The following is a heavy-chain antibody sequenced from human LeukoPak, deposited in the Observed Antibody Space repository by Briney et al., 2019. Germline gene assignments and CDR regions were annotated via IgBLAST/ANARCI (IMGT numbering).Heavy chain of an antibody. Sequence: PGGCLRLSCAASGFTFSSYEMNWVRQAPGKGLEWVSYISSSGSTIYYADSVKGRFTISRDNAKNSLYLQMNSLSAEDTAVYYCTPQYGSGSYYEKFDYWGQGTLVTVSS. V-gene: IGHV3-48*03. D-gene: IGHD3-10*01. J-gene: IGHJ4*02. CDR3: TPQYGSGSYYEKFDY. CDR2: ISSSGSTI. CDR1: GFTFSSYE.